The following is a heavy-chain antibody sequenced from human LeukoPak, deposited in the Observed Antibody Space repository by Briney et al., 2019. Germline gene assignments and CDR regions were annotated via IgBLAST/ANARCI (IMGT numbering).Heavy chain of an antibody. CDR1: GGSISSYY. CDR3: ARSHSIFGAVRRLTPKGQTDY. CDR2: IYYSGST. J-gene: IGHJ4*02. Sequence: SQTLSLTCTVSGGSISSYYWSWIRQPPGKGLEWIGYIYYSGSTNYNPSLKSRVTISVDTSKNQFSLKLSSVTAADTAVYYCARSHSIFGAVRRLTPKGQTDYWGQGTLVTVSS. V-gene: IGHV4-59*12. D-gene: IGHD3-3*01.